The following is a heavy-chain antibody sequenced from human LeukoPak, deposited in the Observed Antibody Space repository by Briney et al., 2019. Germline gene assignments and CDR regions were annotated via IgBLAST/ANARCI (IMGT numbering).Heavy chain of an antibody. CDR2: IYYSGST. Sequence: SETLSLTCTVSGGSISSSSYYWGWIRQPPGKGLEWIGYIYYSGSTNYNPSLKSRVTISVDTSKNQFSLKLSSVTAADTAVYYCASAMTSSDAFDIWGQGTMVTVSS. D-gene: IGHD2-21*02. CDR1: GGSISSSSYY. CDR3: ASAMTSSDAFDI. V-gene: IGHV4-61*05. J-gene: IGHJ3*02.